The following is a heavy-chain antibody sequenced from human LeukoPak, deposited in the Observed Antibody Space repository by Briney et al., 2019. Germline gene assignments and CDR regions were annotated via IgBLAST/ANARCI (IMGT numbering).Heavy chain of an antibody. CDR2: INHSGST. CDR3: ARGGFRYYGSGSYSDY. CDR1: GGSFSGYY. V-gene: IGHV4-34*01. Sequence: PSETLSLTCAVYGGSFSGYYWSWIRQPPGKGLEWIGEINHSGSTNYNPSLKSRVTISVDTSKNQFSLKLSSVTAADTAVYYCARGGFRYYGSGSYSDYWGQGTLVTVSS. J-gene: IGHJ4*02. D-gene: IGHD3-10*01.